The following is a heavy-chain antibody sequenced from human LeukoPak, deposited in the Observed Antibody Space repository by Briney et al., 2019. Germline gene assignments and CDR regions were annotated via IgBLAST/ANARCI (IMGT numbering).Heavy chain of an antibody. J-gene: IGHJ4*02. CDR2: IYSGGST. CDR3: ARVPVASWIQLDS. V-gene: IGHV3-53*01. CDR1: GFTVNSYY. Sequence: RRSLRLSCAASGFTVNSYYMSWVRQAPGKGLEWVSIIYSGGSTYFADSVKGRFTISRDNSKNTLYLQMNSLRAEDTALYYCARVPVASWIQLDSWGQGTLVTVSS. D-gene: IGHD6-13*01.